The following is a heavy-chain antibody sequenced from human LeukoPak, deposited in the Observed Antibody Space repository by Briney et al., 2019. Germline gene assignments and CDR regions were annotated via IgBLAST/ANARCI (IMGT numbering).Heavy chain of an antibody. D-gene: IGHD3-16*01. V-gene: IGHV4-61*02. J-gene: IGHJ4*02. Sequence: SETLSLTCTVSGGSISSGSYYWSWIRQPAGKGLEWIGRFYPSGITNDNPSFKSRVTISADTSKNQFSLKLSSVTAADTAVYYCARFRRVGAGDYRGQGTLVTVSS. CDR2: FYPSGIT. CDR1: GGSISSGSYY. CDR3: ARFRRVGAGDY.